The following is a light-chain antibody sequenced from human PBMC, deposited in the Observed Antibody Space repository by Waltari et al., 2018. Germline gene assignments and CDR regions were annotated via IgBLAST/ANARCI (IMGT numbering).Light chain of an antibody. CDR1: QSLLHSNGYND. Sequence: DIVMTQSPLSLPVTPGEPASISCRSSQSLLHSNGYNDLDWYLQQPGQSPQLLIYLGSNRVSGVPDRFSGSGSGTDFTLKISRVEAEDVGVYYCMQALQTPRTFGQGTKLEIK. J-gene: IGKJ2*01. V-gene: IGKV2-28*01. CDR3: MQALQTPRT. CDR2: LGS.